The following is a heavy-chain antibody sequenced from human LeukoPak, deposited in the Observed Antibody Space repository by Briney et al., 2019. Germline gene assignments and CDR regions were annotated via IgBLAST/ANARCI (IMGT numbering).Heavy chain of an antibody. CDR2: TYYRSKWYN. J-gene: IGHJ2*01. Sequence: SQTLSLTCAISGDSFSSNSAAWNWIRQSPSRGLEWLVRTYYRSKWYNDYAVSVKSRITINPDTSKNQFSLQLNSVTPEDTAVYYCARDLGYSYARYFDLWGRGTLVTVSS. V-gene: IGHV6-1*01. D-gene: IGHD5-18*01. CDR3: ARDLGYSYARYFDL. CDR1: GDSFSSNSAA.